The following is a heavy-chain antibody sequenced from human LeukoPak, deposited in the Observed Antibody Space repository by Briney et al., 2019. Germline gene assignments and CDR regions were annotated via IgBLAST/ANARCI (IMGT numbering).Heavy chain of an antibody. CDR1: GFTFSSYA. J-gene: IGHJ4*02. CDR3: AKMIQLWFKDNYYFDY. CDR2: ISGSGGST. Sequence: GGSLRLSCAASGFTFSSYAMSWVRQAPGKGLEWVSAISGSGGSTYYADSVKGRFTISRDNSKNTLYLQMNSLRAEDTAVYYCAKMIQLWFKDNYYFDYWGQRTLVTVSS. D-gene: IGHD5-18*01. V-gene: IGHV3-23*01.